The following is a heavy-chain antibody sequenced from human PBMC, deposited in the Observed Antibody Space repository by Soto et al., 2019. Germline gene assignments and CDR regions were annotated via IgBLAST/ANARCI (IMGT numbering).Heavy chain of an antibody. J-gene: IGHJ6*02. CDR2: ISWNSGSI. V-gene: IGHV3-9*01. CDR3: AKDIGGYDYHVAYYGMDV. D-gene: IGHD5-12*01. Sequence: PGGSLRLSCAASGFTFDDYAMHWVRQASGKGLEWVSGISWNSGSIGYADSVKGRFTISRDNAKNSLYLQMNSLRAEDTALYYCAKDIGGYDYHVAYYGMDVWGQGTTVTVSS. CDR1: GFTFDDYA.